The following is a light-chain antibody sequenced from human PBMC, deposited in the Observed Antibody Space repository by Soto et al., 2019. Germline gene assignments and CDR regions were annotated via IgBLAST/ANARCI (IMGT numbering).Light chain of an antibody. Sequence: QSVLTQPPSASGTPGQRVTIACSGSSSNIGSNTVNWYQQLQGTAPKLLIYSNNQRPSGVPDRFSRSKSGTSASLAISGLQSEDEAEYYCAAWDDSLNGWVFGGGTKLTVL. J-gene: IGLJ3*02. CDR2: SNN. V-gene: IGLV1-44*01. CDR1: SSNIGSNT. CDR3: AAWDDSLNGWV.